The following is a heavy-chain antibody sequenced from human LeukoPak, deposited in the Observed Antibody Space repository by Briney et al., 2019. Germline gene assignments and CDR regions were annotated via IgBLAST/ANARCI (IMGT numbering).Heavy chain of an antibody. Sequence: SETLSLTCTVSGGSISSSSYYWGWIRQPPGKGLEWIGSIYHSGSTYYNPSLKSRVTISVDTSKNQFSLKLSSVTAADTAVYYCARRAAARLLDYWGQGTLVTVSS. D-gene: IGHD6-6*01. V-gene: IGHV4-39*07. CDR2: IYHSGST. CDR3: ARRAAARLLDY. J-gene: IGHJ4*02. CDR1: GGSISSSSYY.